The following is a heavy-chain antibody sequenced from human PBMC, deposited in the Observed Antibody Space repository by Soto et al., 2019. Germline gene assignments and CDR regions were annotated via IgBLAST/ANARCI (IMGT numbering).Heavy chain of an antibody. CDR3: AKKANSGPGSQYFDS. CDR1: GFTSSSYS. J-gene: IGHJ4*02. Sequence: PGGSLRLSCAASGFTSSSYSMSWVRQAPGKGLEWVSGFRTGGDDATTYYADSVKGRFTISSDNSKNMLFLQMNSLRAEDTAIYYCAKKANSGPGSQYFDSCRQGTRVTVAS. CDR2: FRTGGDDATT. V-gene: IGHV3-23*01. D-gene: IGHD3-10*01.